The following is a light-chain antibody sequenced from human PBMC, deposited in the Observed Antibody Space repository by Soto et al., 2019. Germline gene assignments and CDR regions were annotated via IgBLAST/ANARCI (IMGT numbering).Light chain of an antibody. J-gene: IGKJ5*01. Sequence: DIQMTQSPSYVSASVGDRVTITCRASQGITNWLAWYQQKPGKAPNLLIYTGSSLQSGVPSRFSGSGSGTDFTLTINRLQPEDFATYYCQQAASFTITFGQGTRLEIK. CDR2: TGS. V-gene: IGKV1-12*01. CDR1: QGITNW. CDR3: QQAASFTIT.